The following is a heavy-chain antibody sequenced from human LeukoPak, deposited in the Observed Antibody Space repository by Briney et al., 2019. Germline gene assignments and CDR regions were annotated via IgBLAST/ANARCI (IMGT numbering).Heavy chain of an antibody. CDR3: ARGGYGDLLPLGY. J-gene: IGHJ4*02. CDR2: ISAYNGNT. V-gene: IGHV1-18*01. Sequence: ASVKVSCKASGYTFTDHDINWVRQATGQGLEWMGWISAYNGNTNYAQKLQGRVTMTTDTSTSTAYMELRSLRSDDTAVYYCARGGYGDLLPLGYWGQGTLVTVSS. CDR1: GYTFTDHD. D-gene: IGHD4-17*01.